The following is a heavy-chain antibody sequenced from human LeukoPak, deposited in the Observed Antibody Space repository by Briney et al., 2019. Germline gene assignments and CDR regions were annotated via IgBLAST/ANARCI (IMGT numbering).Heavy chain of an antibody. D-gene: IGHD5-24*01. CDR3: ARVSDGDDAFDI. Sequence: ASVKVSCKASGYTFTSYGISWVRQAPGQGLEWMGWISAYNDNTNYAQKLQGRVTMTTDTSTSTAYMELRSLRSDDTAVYYCARVSDGDDAFDIWGQGTMVTVSS. CDR1: GYTFTSYG. J-gene: IGHJ3*02. V-gene: IGHV1-18*01. CDR2: ISAYNDNT.